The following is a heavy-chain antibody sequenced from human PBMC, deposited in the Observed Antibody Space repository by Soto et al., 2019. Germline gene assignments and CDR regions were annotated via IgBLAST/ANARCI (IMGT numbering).Heavy chain of an antibody. J-gene: IGHJ6*03. V-gene: IGHV4-59*01. CDR3: AITVFPSSSAGPAVWYYYYYMDV. CDR1: GGSINSYY. CDR2: IYYSGST. Sequence: PSETLSLTCTVSGGSINSYYWTWIRQPPGKGLEWIGYIYYSGSTNYNPTLKSRDTISVDTSKKQFSLKLSSVTAADTAVYYCAITVFPSSSAGPAVWYYYYYMDVWGKGTTVTVSS. D-gene: IGHD6-6*01.